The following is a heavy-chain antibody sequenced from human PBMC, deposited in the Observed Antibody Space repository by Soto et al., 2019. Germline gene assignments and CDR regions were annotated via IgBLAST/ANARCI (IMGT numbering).Heavy chain of an antibody. CDR2: IIHILVLT. D-gene: IGHD4-17*01. V-gene: IGHV1-69*04. CDR1: GGTFSNSP. CDR3: ARELDFGDYVDS. Sequence: HVQLVQSGAEVKRPGSSVKVSCKASGGTFSNSPLSWVRQGPGQGLEWMGRIIHILVLTNYAQKSQDIVTITANKYTSTVYMELSSLRSEDTAVYYCARELDFGDYVDSWGQGTLVAVSS. J-gene: IGHJ4*02.